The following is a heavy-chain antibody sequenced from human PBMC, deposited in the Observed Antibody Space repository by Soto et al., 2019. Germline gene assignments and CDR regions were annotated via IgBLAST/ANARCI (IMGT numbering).Heavy chain of an antibody. CDR3: AREADIVVVVAVQENWFDP. V-gene: IGHV4-34*01. J-gene: IGHJ5*02. CDR1: GGSFSGYY. CDR2: INHSGST. D-gene: IGHD2-15*01. Sequence: SETLSLTCAVYGGSFSGYYWSWIRQPPGKGLEWIGEINHSGSTNYNPSLKSRVTISVDTSKNQFSLKLSSVTAADTAVYYCAREADIVVVVAVQENWFDPWGQGTLVTVSS.